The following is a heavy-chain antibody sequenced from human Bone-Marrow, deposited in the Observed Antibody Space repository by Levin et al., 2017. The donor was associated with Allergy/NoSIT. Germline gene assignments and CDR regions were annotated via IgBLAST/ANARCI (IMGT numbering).Heavy chain of an antibody. CDR3: ARSHDYSDYGDFDY. CDR1: GFNFRTYV. J-gene: IGHJ4*02. V-gene: IGHV3-30*04. CDR2: VSHDGNKQ. D-gene: IGHD4-11*01. Sequence: SCAASGFNFRTYVLHWVRQAPGKGLEWVAVVSHDGNKQYYADSVKGRFTVSRDSSRNTLSLLMNSLKPDDTAVYYCARSHDYSDYGDFDYWGQGTLVTVSS.